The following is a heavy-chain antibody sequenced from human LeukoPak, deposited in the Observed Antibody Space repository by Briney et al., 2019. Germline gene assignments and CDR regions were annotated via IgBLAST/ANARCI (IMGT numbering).Heavy chain of an antibody. CDR3: ARVPGDLITGTNYYYYYMDV. CDR2: IYYSGST. Sequence: SETLSLTCTVSGGSISSSSYYWGWIRQPPGKGLEWIGYIYYSGSTNYNPSLKSRVTISVDTSKNQFSLKLSSVTAADTAVYYCARVPGDLITGTNYYYYYMDVWGKGTTVTVSS. CDR1: GGSISSSSYY. J-gene: IGHJ6*03. V-gene: IGHV4-61*05. D-gene: IGHD1-20*01.